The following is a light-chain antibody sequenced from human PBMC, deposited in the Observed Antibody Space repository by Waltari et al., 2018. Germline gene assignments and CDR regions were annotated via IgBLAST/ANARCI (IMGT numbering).Light chain of an antibody. V-gene: IGLV2-14*03. CDR3: DSKSSSSPHV. CDR1: SSDIGTYNS. J-gene: IGLJ1*01. Sequence: QSALTQPASVSGSPGQSITVSCTGTSSDIGTYNSVSWYQQHPGKAPKLMIYDVGSRPSGVSNRFSGSKSGNTASLTISGLQAEDEADYYCDSKSSSSPHVFGTGTKVTVL. CDR2: DVG.